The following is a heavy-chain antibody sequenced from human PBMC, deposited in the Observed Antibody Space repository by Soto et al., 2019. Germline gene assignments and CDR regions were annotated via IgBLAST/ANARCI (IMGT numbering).Heavy chain of an antibody. J-gene: IGHJ4*02. CDR1: GGSISSYY. V-gene: IGHV4-59*01. CDR3: ASVNRRDRSLAY. D-gene: IGHD6-13*01. Sequence: SETLSLTCTVSGGSISSYYWSWIRQPPGKGLEWIGYIYYSGSTNYNPSLKSRVTISVDTSKNQFSLKLSSVTAADTAVYYCASVNRRDRSLAYWGQGTLVTVSS. CDR2: IYYSGST.